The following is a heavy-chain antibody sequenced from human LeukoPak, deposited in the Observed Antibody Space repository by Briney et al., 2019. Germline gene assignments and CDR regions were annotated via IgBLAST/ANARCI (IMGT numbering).Heavy chain of an antibody. CDR2: IYYSGNP. CDR1: GASISSSGYY. CDR3: ARQPGDYIPLDH. V-gene: IGHV4-39*01. Sequence: SETLSLTCTVSGASISSSGYYWGWIRQPPGKGLEWIGNIYYSGNPYYNPSLESRVTMSVDPSKNQFSLKLSSVTAADTAVYYCARQPGDYIPLDHWGQGTLVTVSS. J-gene: IGHJ4*02. D-gene: IGHD4-17*01.